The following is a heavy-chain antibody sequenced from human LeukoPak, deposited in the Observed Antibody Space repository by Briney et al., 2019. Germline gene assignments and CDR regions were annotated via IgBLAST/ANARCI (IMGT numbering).Heavy chain of an antibody. Sequence: GGSLRLSCAASGFTFSGSAMHWVRQAPGKGLELLAYISHDGSYQYHVDSVKGRFTVSRDNSKNTLYLQMNSLSAEDSAVYYCLPELGAKNYFDYWGQGTLVTVSS. CDR3: LPELGAKNYFDY. J-gene: IGHJ4*02. V-gene: IGHV3-30*04. CDR1: GFTFSGSA. D-gene: IGHD1-14*01. CDR2: ISHDGSYQ.